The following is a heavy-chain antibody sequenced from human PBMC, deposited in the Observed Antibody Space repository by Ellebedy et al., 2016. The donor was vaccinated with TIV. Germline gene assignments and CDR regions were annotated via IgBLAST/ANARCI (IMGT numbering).Heavy chain of an antibody. Sequence: GESLKISCAASGFTFSISAMSWVRQAPGKGLEWVSLISGSGDSTYYADSMKGRFTISRDNSKNTLYLQVNSLRAEDTAVYYCAKDRIRIAAPGAFDSWGQGALATVSS. D-gene: IGHD6-13*01. CDR1: GFTFSISA. CDR3: AKDRIRIAAPGAFDS. CDR2: ISGSGDST. J-gene: IGHJ4*02. V-gene: IGHV3-23*01.